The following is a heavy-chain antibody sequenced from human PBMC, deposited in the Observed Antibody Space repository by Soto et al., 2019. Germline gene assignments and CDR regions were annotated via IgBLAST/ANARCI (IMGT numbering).Heavy chain of an antibody. V-gene: IGHV3-30*18. CDR2: ISYDGSKY. J-gene: IGHJ4*02. D-gene: IGHD6-19*01. Sequence: GGSLRLSCAASGFTFSSYAMSWVRQAPGKGLEWVAVISYDGSKYYYGDSVKGRFTVSRDNSKNTLFLQMNSLRAEDTAAYYCAKDFGGWYDRGLEYWGRGTLVTVSS. CDR3: AKDFGGWYDRGLEY. CDR1: GFTFSSYA.